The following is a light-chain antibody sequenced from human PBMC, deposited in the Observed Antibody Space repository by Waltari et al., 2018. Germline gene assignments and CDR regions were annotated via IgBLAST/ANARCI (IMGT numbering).Light chain of an antibody. CDR2: YKSDSAK. V-gene: IGLV5-45*03. CDR3: MIWHSNAYV. Sequence: QAVLTQPSSLSASPGVSVSLTCTLRSGINVATSRINWDQQRAGRPPQYLLRYKSDSAKEQGSGVPSLFSGSKDASANAGILLISGLQSEDGADYYCMIWHSNAYVFGTGTKVTVL. J-gene: IGLJ1*01. CDR1: SGINVATSR.